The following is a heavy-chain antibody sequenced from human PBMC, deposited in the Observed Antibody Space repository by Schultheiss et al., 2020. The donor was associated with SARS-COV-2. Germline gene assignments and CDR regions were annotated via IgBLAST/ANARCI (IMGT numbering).Heavy chain of an antibody. J-gene: IGHJ6*02. CDR3: ARQDPGDFYYYYGMDV. CDR1: GGSISSYY. Sequence: SQTLSLTCTVSGGSISSYYWSWIRQPPGKGLEWIGRIYTSGSTNYNPSLKSRVTMSVDTSKNQFSLKLTSVTAADTAVYYCARQDPGDFYYYYGMDVWGQGTTVTVSS. CDR2: IYTSGST. D-gene: IGHD2-15*01. V-gene: IGHV4-4*07.